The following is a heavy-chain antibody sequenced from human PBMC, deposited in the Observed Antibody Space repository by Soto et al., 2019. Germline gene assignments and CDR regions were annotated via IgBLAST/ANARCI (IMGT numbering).Heavy chain of an antibody. CDR2: ISKYGTKK. D-gene: IGHD1-1*01. V-gene: IGHV3-30-3*01. CDR3: AREGTKDNIYYYGLDT. CDR1: GFPFSDYT. J-gene: IGHJ6*04. Sequence: WGSLRLSCEASGFPFSDYTLYWVRQDPGKGLEWLAGISKYGTKKDYADSVKGRFTISRDNFRNTFYLQMDSLRSEDTALYYCAREGTKDNIYYYGLDTWGTGNPVTVSS.